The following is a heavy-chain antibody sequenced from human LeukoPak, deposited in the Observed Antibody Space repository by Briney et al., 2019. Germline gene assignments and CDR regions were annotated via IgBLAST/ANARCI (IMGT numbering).Heavy chain of an antibody. CDR1: SGSINSGSYY. Sequence: SETLSLTCTVSSGSINSGSYYWSWIRQPAGKGLEWIGRIYTSGRTTNYNPSLKSRVTISVDTSKNQFSLKLSSVTAADTAVYYCAREGYDFWSGYYHSFWFDPWGQGTLVTVSS. J-gene: IGHJ5*02. D-gene: IGHD3-3*01. CDR3: AREGYDFWSGYYHSFWFDP. V-gene: IGHV4-61*02. CDR2: IYTSGRTT.